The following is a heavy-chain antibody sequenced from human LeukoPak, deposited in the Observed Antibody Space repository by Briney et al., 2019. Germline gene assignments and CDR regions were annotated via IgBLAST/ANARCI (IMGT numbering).Heavy chain of an antibody. D-gene: IGHD4-17*01. CDR3: ARDRQATTAYDAFDI. CDR1: GGSISSGGYY. V-gene: IGHV4-31*03. J-gene: IGHJ3*02. Sequence: SQTLSLTCTVSGGSISSGGYYWSWIRQHPGKGLEWIGYIYYSGSTYYNPSLKSRVTISVDTSKNQFSLKLSSVTAADTAVYYCARDRQATTAYDAFDIWGRGTMVTVSS. CDR2: IYYSGST.